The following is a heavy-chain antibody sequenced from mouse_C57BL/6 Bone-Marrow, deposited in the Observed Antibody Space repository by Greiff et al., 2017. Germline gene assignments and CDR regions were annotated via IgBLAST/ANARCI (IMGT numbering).Heavy chain of an antibody. J-gene: IGHJ3*01. CDR3: ARNEARTTGFAY. V-gene: IGHV2-2*01. CDR2: IGRGGNT. CDR1: GFSLTSYG. Sequence: QVQLKESGPGLVQPSPTLSITCTASGFSLTSYGVHWVRQSPGKGLEWLGVIGRGGNTDYNAAFISRLSISKDNSKSHVFCKMNSLQADDSDIYCWARNEARTTGFAYWGQGTLVTVSA. D-gene: IGHD3-1*01.